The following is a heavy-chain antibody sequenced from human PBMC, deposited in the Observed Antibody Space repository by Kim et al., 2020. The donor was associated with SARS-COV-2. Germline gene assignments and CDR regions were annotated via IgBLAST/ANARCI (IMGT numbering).Heavy chain of an antibody. CDR3: ASMVRGVKTLDY. CDR2: IYYSGST. Sequence: SETLSLTCTVSGGSISSYYWSWIRQPPGKGLEWIGYIYYSGSTNYNPSLKSRVTISVDTSKNQFSLKLSSVTAADTAVYYCASMVRGVKTLDYWGQGTLVTVSS. J-gene: IGHJ4*02. CDR1: GGSISSYY. V-gene: IGHV4-59*13. D-gene: IGHD3-10*01.